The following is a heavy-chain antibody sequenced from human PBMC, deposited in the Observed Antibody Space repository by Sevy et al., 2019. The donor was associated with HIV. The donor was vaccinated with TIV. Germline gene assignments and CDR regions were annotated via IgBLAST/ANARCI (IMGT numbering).Heavy chain of an antibody. Sequence: GGSLRLSCAASGFTFSSYGMHWVRQAPGKGLEWVAVISYDGSNKYYADSVKGRFTISRDKSKNTLYLQMNSLRAEDKAVYYCAKEYRDHYYDSSGRLDYWGQGTLVTVSS. V-gene: IGHV3-30*18. CDR2: ISYDGSNK. J-gene: IGHJ4*02. CDR3: AKEYRDHYYDSSGRLDY. D-gene: IGHD3-22*01. CDR1: GFTFSSYG.